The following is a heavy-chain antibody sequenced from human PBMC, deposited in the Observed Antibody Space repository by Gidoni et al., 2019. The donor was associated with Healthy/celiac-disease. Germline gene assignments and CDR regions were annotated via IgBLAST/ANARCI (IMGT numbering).Heavy chain of an antibody. CDR2: ISSSSSTI. D-gene: IGHD2-2*01. CDR3: ARDRTDIVVVPAAMPAFDP. Sequence: FSSYSMNCVLQAPGKGLEWVSYISSSSSTIYYADSVKGRFTISRDNAKNSLYLQMNSLRAEDTAVYYCARDRTDIVVVPAAMPAFDPWGQGTLVTVSS. J-gene: IGHJ5*02. CDR1: FSSYS. V-gene: IGHV3-48*01.